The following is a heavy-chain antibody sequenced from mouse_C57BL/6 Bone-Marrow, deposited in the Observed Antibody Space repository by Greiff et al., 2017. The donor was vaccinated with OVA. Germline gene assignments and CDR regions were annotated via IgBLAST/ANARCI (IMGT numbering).Heavy chain of an antibody. J-gene: IGHJ2*01. CDR2: IDPETGGA. CDR3: TIRQLKD. Sequence: VQLQQSGAELVRPGASVTLSCKASGYTFTDYEMHWVKQTPVHGLEWIGAIDPETGGAAYNQKFKGKAILTADKSSSTAYMELRSLTSEDSAVYYCTIRQLKDWGQGTTLTVSS. CDR1: GYTFTDYE. D-gene: IGHD3-2*02. V-gene: IGHV1-15*01.